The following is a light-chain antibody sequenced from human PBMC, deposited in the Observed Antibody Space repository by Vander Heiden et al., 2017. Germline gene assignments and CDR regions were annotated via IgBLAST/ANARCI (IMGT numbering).Light chain of an antibody. J-gene: IGKJ2*01. V-gene: IGKV4-1*01. CDR1: QSVLYSSNNKNY. CDR2: WAS. Sequence: DIVMTQSPDTLAASLGERATINCKSSQSVLYSSNNKNYLAWYQQKPGQPPKLLIYWASTRESVVPDRFSGSGSGTDFTLTISSLQAEDVAVYYCHQYYSIPLTFGQGTKLEIK. CDR3: HQYYSIPLT.